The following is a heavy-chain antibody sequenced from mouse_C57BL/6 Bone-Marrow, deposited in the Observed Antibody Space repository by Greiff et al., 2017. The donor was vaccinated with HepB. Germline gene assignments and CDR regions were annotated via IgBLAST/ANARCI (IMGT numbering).Heavy chain of an antibody. D-gene: IGHD6-2*01. CDR3: ARSSLWFAY. CDR2: IYPSDSET. CDR1: GYTFTSYW. Sequence: VQLQQPGAELVRPGSSVKLTCKASGYTFTSYWMDWVKQRPGQGLDWIGNIYPSDSETHYNQKFKDKATLTVDKSSSKAYMQLSSLTSEDSAVYYCARSSLWFAYWGQGTLVTVSA. V-gene: IGHV1-61*01. J-gene: IGHJ3*01.